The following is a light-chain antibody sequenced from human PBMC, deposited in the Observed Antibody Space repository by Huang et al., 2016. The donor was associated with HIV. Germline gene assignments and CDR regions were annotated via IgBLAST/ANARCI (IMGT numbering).Light chain of an antibody. Sequence: ERVMTQSPATVSRSPGERATLSCRASLSVSTNLAWYQQRPGQAPRLLIYGASTRATGIPARFSGGGSGAEFTLTISSLQSEDFAVYYCQQYDNWPLTFGGGTKVQIK. CDR3: QQYDNWPLT. V-gene: IGKV3-15*01. J-gene: IGKJ4*01. CDR1: LSVSTN. CDR2: GAS.